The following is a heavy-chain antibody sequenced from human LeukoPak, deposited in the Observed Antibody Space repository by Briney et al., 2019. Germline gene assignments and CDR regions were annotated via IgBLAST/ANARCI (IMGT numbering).Heavy chain of an antibody. CDR1: GFSLSTSGVG. CDR2: IYWNDDK. D-gene: IGHD4-17*01. Sequence: SGPTLVNPTQTLTLTCTFSGFSLSTSGVGVGWIRQPPGKALEWLALIYWNDDKRYSPSLKSRLTITKDTSKNQVVLTMTNMDPVDTATYYCAHLPDYGDYARLGYFDLWGRGTLVTVSS. CDR3: AHLPDYGDYARLGYFDL. J-gene: IGHJ2*01. V-gene: IGHV2-5*01.